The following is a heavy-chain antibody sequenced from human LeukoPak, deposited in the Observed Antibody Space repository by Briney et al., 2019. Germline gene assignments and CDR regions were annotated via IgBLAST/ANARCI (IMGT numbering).Heavy chain of an antibody. CDR2: MNPNSGNT. Sequence: ASVKVSCKASGYTFTSYDINWVRQATGQGLEWMGWMNPNSGNTGYAQKFQGRVTMTRNTSISTAYMELSSLRSEDTAVYYCARAAEEYSGGPTGPYYYMDVWGKGTTVTVSS. CDR3: ARAAEEYSGGPTGPYYYMDV. D-gene: IGHD6-19*01. V-gene: IGHV1-8*01. CDR1: GYTFTSYD. J-gene: IGHJ6*03.